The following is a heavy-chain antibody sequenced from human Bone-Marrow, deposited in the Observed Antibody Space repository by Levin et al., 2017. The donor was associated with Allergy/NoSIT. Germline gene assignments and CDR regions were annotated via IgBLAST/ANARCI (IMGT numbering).Heavy chain of an antibody. CDR2: ISSSGTTK. CDR3: VRDKRSDGVTPDWYSDL. Sequence: GGSLRLSCAASGFTFGSHEMNWVRQAPGKGLEWISYISSSGTTKYYADSVKGRFTISSKNSLDLQMNSLRAEDTAIYYCVRDKRSDGVTPDWYSDLWGRGTLVTVSS. D-gene: IGHD2-21*02. J-gene: IGHJ2*01. V-gene: IGHV3-48*03. CDR1: GFTFGSHE.